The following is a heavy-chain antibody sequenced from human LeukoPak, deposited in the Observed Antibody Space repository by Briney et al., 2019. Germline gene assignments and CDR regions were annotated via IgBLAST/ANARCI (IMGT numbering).Heavy chain of an antibody. J-gene: IGHJ4*02. V-gene: IGHV5-51*01. D-gene: IGHD5-18*01. CDR1: GYSFTSYW. CDR3: ARPVRMVGYSYGYGDHYFDY. CDR2: IYPGDSGT. Sequence: GESLKISCKGSGYSFTSYWIGWVRQMPGKGLEWMGIIYPGDSGTRYSPSFQGQVTISADKSISTAYLQWSSLKASDTAVYYCARPVRMVGYSYGYGDHYFDYWGQGTLVTVSS.